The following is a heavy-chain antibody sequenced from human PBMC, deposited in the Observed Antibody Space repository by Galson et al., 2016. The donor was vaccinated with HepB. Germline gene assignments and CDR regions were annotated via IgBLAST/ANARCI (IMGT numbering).Heavy chain of an antibody. CDR1: GFTFNSYA. Sequence: SLRLSCAASGFTFNSYAMHWVRRAPGKGLEWVAVIAYDGSIKKYGDSVKGRFTISRDNSKTTLYLQMNSLRAEDTAVYYCARAYLYCSAGGCYALDYWGQGTLVTVSS. CDR2: IAYDGSIK. V-gene: IGHV3-30-3*01. D-gene: IGHD2-15*01. J-gene: IGHJ4*02. CDR3: ARAYLYCSAGGCYALDY.